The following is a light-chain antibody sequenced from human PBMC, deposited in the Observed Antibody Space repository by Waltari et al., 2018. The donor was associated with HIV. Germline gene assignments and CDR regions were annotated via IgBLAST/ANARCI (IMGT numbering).Light chain of an antibody. V-gene: IGLV1-51*01. J-gene: IGLJ3*02. CDR2: DNN. Sequence: QSVLTQPPSVSAAPGQKVTISFSGSSSNIGSRSVSWYQHLPGRAPKLLLYDNNERPSGIPGRFSGSKSGTSATLCITGLQTGDEADYYCVTWDKSLTAVVFGGGTKLTVL. CDR1: SSNIGSRS. CDR3: VTWDKSLTAVV.